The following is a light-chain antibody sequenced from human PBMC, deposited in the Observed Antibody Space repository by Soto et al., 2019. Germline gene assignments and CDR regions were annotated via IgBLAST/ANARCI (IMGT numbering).Light chain of an antibody. V-gene: IGKV1-6*01. CDR3: LQDYTYPRT. Sequence: AIEMTQSPSSLSVSVGDRVTITCRASQGIRHALGWYQQKPGKAPELLIYAASILQSGVPSRFSGSGSGTEFTLTITSLQPEDFAIYYCLQDYTYPRTFGGGAKVDIK. CDR2: AAS. CDR1: QGIRHA. J-gene: IGKJ4*01.